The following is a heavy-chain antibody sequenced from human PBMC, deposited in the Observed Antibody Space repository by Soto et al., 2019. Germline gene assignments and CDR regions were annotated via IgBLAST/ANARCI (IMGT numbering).Heavy chain of an antibody. Sequence: PPETLSLTCTVSGGSISSSSYYWGWIRQPPGKGLEWIGSIYYSGSTYYNPSLKSRVTISVDTSKNQFSLKLSSVTAADTAVYYCAGQYYYDSSGYYYYYYGMDVWGQGTTVTVSS. D-gene: IGHD3-22*01. CDR2: IYYSGST. V-gene: IGHV4-39*01. CDR3: AGQYYYDSSGYYYYYYGMDV. CDR1: GGSISSSSYY. J-gene: IGHJ6*02.